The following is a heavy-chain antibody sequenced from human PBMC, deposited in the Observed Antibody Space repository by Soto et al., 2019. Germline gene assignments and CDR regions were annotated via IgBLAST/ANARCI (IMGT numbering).Heavy chain of an antibody. J-gene: IGHJ4*02. Sequence: PSETLSLTCADYGGSFSGYYWSWIRQPPGKGLEWIGEINHSGSTNYNPSLKSRVTISVDTSKNQFSLKLSSVTAADTAVYYCARRTGTIDYWGQGTLVTVSS. D-gene: IGHD1-7*01. CDR1: GGSFSGYY. CDR3: ARRTGTIDY. V-gene: IGHV4-34*01. CDR2: INHSGST.